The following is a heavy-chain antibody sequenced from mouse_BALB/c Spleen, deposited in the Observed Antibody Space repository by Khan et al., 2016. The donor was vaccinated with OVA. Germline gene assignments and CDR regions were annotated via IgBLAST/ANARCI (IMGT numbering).Heavy chain of an antibody. CDR2: VSTGGGYT. CDR3: TRLSYYYGSEGFAY. V-gene: IGHV5-6*01. Sequence: EVELVESGGDLVKPGGSLKLSCAASGFTFSTYGMSWVRQTPDKRLEWVATVSTGGGYTYYPDSVKGRFTLSRDHAKNTLYLQMSGLKSEDTAMFYCTRLSYYYGSEGFAYWGQGTLVTVSA. D-gene: IGHD1-1*01. J-gene: IGHJ3*01. CDR1: GFTFSTYG.